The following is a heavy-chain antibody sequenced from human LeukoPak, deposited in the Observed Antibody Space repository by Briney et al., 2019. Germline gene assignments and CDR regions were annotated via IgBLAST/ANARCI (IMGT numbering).Heavy chain of an antibody. CDR1: GFTFSSDA. CDR2: ISGSGGST. Sequence: PGGSLRLSCAASGFTFSSDAMSWVRQAPGKGLEWVSAISGSGGSTYYADSVKGRFTISRDNSKNTLYLQMNSLRAEDTAVYYCAKDRPNYDFWSGYSTAFDYWGQGTLVTVSS. D-gene: IGHD3-3*01. J-gene: IGHJ4*02. CDR3: AKDRPNYDFWSGYSTAFDY. V-gene: IGHV3-23*01.